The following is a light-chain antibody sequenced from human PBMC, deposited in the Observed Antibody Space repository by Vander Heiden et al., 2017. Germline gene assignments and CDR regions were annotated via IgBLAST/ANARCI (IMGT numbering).Light chain of an antibody. CDR2: SDD. CDR3: AAWDDSLNGRV. V-gene: IGLV1-36*01. Sequence: QSVLTQPPSVSEAPRQRVTISCSGSSSNIGNNAVNWYQQHPGQAPKLLFYSDDVLPSGVSDRFSGSKSGTSASLTISGLQSEDEADYYCAAWDDSLNGRVFGRGTKLTVL. CDR1: SSNIGNNA. J-gene: IGLJ3*02.